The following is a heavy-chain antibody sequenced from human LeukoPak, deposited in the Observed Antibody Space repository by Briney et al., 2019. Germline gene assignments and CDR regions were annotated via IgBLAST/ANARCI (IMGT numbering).Heavy chain of an antibody. CDR1: GFTFSTYS. J-gene: IGHJ4*02. CDR3: ARSSGYYDSSPANFDY. D-gene: IGHD3-22*01. Sequence: PGGSLRLSCAASGFTFSTYSMNWVRQAPGKGLEWVSSISSGSRYMYYADSVKGRFTISRDNAKNSLYLQMNSLRAEDTAVYYCARSSGYYDSSPANFDYWGQGTLVTVSS. CDR2: ISSGSRYM. V-gene: IGHV3-21*01.